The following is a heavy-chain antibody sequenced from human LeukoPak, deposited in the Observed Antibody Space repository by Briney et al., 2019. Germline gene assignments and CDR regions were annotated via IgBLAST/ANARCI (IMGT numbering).Heavy chain of an antibody. Sequence: GGSLRLSCAASGFTFSSYAMSWVRQAPGRGLEWVSSISGNGAGTFYTDSVKGRFTISRDNSKNTLFLQMNSLRAEDTAIYYCAKDRPNFYESSGHYYRQDGDYWGQGTLVTVSS. CDR2: ISGNGAGT. CDR3: AKDRPNFYESSGHYYRQDGDY. J-gene: IGHJ4*02. CDR1: GFTFSSYA. V-gene: IGHV3-23*01. D-gene: IGHD3-22*01.